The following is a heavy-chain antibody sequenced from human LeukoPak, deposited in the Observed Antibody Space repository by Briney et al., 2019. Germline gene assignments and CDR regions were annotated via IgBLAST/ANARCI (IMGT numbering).Heavy chain of an antibody. V-gene: IGHV4-4*07. Sequence: SETLSLTCTVSGGSISSYYWSWIRQPAGKRLEWIGRIYSSGSTNYNPSLKSRVTISVDTSKNQFSLKLSSVTAADTAVYYCARDNKRLNAFDIWGQGTMVTVSS. D-gene: IGHD2/OR15-2a*01. J-gene: IGHJ3*02. CDR3: ARDNKRLNAFDI. CDR1: GGSISSYY. CDR2: IYSSGST.